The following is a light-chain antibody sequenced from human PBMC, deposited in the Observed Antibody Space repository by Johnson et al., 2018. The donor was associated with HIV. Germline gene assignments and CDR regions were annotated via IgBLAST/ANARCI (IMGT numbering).Light chain of an antibody. CDR2: RSN. V-gene: IGLV1-51*02. CDR1: SSDMGNYA. CDR3: GTCDSSLSFYV. J-gene: IGLJ1*01. Sequence: QSVLTQPPSVSAAPGQKVTISCSGSSSDMGNYAVSWYQQLPGTAPKLLIYRSNKRPSGIPDRFSGSKSGTSATLGITGLQTGDEADYYCGTCDSSLSFYVFGTGTKVTVL.